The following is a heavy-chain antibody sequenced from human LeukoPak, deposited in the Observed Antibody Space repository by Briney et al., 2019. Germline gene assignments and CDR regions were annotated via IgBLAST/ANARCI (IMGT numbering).Heavy chain of an antibody. J-gene: IGHJ4*02. Sequence: GGSLRLSCAASGFTFSSYGMHWVRQAPGKGLEWVAVIWYDGSNKYYADSVKGRFTISRDNSKNTLYLQMNSLRAEDTAVYYCAREEWEPPMDYWGQGTLVTVSS. CDR1: GFTFSSYG. CDR3: AREEWEPPMDY. V-gene: IGHV3-33*01. D-gene: IGHD1-26*01. CDR2: IWYDGSNK.